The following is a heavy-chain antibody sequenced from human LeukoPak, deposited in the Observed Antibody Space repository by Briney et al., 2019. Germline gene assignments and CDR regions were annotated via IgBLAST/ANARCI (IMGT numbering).Heavy chain of an antibody. Sequence: GGSLRLSCAASGFTIRSHAMSWVRQAPGKGLVWVSRIKTDGSITSYADSVKGRFTISRDNAKNTLYLQMNSLRAEDTAVYYCARDRTTVTVFDYWGQGTLVTVSS. J-gene: IGHJ4*02. CDR3: ARDRTTVTVFDY. V-gene: IGHV3-74*01. CDR2: IKTDGSIT. CDR1: GFTIRSHA. D-gene: IGHD4-17*01.